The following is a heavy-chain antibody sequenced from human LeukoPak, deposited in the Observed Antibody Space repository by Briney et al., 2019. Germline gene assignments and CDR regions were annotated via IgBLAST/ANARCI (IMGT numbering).Heavy chain of an antibody. Sequence: GASVKVSCKASGYTFTSYGISWVRQAPGQGLEWMGWISAYNGNTNYAQKLQGRVTMTTDTSTSTAYMELSRLRSDDTAVYYCARGGTRRIAVAGGMGYWGQGTLVTVSS. CDR3: ARGGTRRIAVAGGMGY. CDR1: GYTFTSYG. J-gene: IGHJ4*02. V-gene: IGHV1-18*01. CDR2: ISAYNGNT. D-gene: IGHD6-19*01.